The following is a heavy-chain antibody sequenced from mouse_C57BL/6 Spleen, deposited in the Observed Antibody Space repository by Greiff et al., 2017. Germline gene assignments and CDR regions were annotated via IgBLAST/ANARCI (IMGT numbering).Heavy chain of an antibody. J-gene: IGHJ2*01. CDR1: GFTFSSYG. CDR2: ISSGGSYT. V-gene: IGHV5-6*02. CDR3: ARHKFRDITTVVFDY. Sequence: EVKLVESGGDLVKPGGSLKLSCAASGFTFSSYGMSWVRQTPDKRLEWVATISSGGSYTYYPDSVKGRFTISRDNAKNTLYLQMSSLKSEDTAMYYCARHKFRDITTVVFDYWGQGTTLTVSS. D-gene: IGHD1-1*01.